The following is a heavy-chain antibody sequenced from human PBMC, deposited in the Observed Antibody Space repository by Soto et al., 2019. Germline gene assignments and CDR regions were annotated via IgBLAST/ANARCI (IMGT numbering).Heavy chain of an antibody. J-gene: IGHJ4*02. CDR1: GFTFSSYG. Sequence: GGSLRLSCAASGFTFSSYGMHWVRQAPGKGLEWVAVIWYDGSNKYYADSVKGRFTISRDNSKNTLYLQMNSLRAEDTAVYYCARDGVEMATISQGDFDYWGQGTLVTVSS. V-gene: IGHV3-33*01. CDR3: ARDGVEMATISQGDFDY. CDR2: IWYDGSNK. D-gene: IGHD5-12*01.